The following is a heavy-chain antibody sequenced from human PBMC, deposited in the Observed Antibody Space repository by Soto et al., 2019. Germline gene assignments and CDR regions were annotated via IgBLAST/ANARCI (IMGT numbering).Heavy chain of an antibody. V-gene: IGHV3-30*18. CDR3: AKERSVVATTPDFDY. CDR2: ASHDGSYK. J-gene: IGHJ4*02. Sequence: QVQLVESGGGVVQPGRSLRLSCAASGFTFSNFGMHWVRQAPGKGLEWVAVASHDGSYKYYADSVKGRFTISRDNSKNTLYLQMNSLRAEDTAVYYCAKERSVVATTPDFDYWGQGTLVTVSS. CDR1: GFTFSNFG. D-gene: IGHD5-12*01.